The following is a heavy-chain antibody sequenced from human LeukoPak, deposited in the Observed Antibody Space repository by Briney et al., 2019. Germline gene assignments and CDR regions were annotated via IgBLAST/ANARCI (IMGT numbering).Heavy chain of an antibody. Sequence: SETLSLTCAVYGGSFSGYYWSWIRQPPGKGLEWIGEINHSGSTNYNPSLKSRVTISVDTSKNQFSLKLSSVTAADTAVYYCARVRGSYNWNYAACFDYWGQGTLVTVSS. V-gene: IGHV4-34*01. D-gene: IGHD1-7*01. CDR2: INHSGST. CDR3: ARVRGSYNWNYAACFDY. CDR1: GGSFSGYY. J-gene: IGHJ4*02.